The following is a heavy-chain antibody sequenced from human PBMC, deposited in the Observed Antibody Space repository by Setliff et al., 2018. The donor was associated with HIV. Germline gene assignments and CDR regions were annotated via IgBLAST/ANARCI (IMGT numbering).Heavy chain of an antibody. Sequence: PGGSLRLSCAASGFTLNSFEMNWVRQTPGRGLEWVAYISSNSAITHYAESVRGRFTVSRDNARNSLYLQMNNLRVEDTAVYFCARWGLPYGIDAWGQGTLVTVSS. CDR1: GFTLNSFE. V-gene: IGHV3-48*03. CDR2: ISSNSAIT. D-gene: IGHD3-16*01. J-gene: IGHJ4*02. CDR3: ARWGLPYGIDA.